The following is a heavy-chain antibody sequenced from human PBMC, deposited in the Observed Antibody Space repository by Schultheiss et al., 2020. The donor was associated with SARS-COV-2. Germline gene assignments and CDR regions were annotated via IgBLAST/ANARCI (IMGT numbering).Heavy chain of an antibody. J-gene: IGHJ3*02. Sequence: SQTLSLTCAVSGGSISSGGYSWSWIRQPPGKGLEWIGYIYHSGSTYYNPSLKSRVTISVDTSKNQFSLKLSSVTAADTAVYYCARHVGGYSYGFRSIDAFDIWGQGTMVTVSS. D-gene: IGHD5-18*01. CDR1: GGSISSGGYS. V-gene: IGHV4-30-2*01. CDR3: ARHVGGYSYGFRSIDAFDI. CDR2: IYHSGST.